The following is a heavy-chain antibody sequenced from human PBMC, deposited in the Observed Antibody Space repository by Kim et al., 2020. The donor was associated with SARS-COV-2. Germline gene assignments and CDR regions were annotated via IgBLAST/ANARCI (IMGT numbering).Heavy chain of an antibody. V-gene: IGHV3-11*06. D-gene: IGHD1-1*01. CDR1: GFTFSDYY. J-gene: IGHJ4*02. CDR2: ISSSSSYT. Sequence: GGSLRLSCAASGFTFSDYYMSWIRQAPGKGLEWVSYISSSSSYTNYADSVKGRFTISRDNAKNSLYLQMNSLRAEDTAVYYCARAPKTGTPSDFDYWGQGTLVTVSS. CDR3: ARAPKTGTPSDFDY.